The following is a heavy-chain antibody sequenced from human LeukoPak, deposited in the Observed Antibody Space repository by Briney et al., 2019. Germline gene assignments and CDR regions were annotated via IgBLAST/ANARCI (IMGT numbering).Heavy chain of an antibody. CDR2: ISSSSSTI. V-gene: IGHV3-48*01. CDR3: ARGRSYCSSTSCYLVY. J-gene: IGHJ4*01. D-gene: IGHD2-2*01. CDR1: GFTFSSYS. Sequence: GGSLRLSCAASGFTFSSYSMNWVRQAPGKGLEWVSYISSSSSTIYYADSVKGRFTISRDNAKNSLYLQMNSLRAEDTAVYYCARGRSYCSSTSCYLVYWGHGTLVTVSS.